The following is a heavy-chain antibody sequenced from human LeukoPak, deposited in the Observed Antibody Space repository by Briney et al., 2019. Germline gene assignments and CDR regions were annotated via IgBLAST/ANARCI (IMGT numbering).Heavy chain of an antibody. CDR3: AREPAVLLWFGEFYFDY. J-gene: IGHJ4*02. CDR2: IYYSGIT. D-gene: IGHD3-10*01. Sequence: SETLSLTCTVSGGSISTGFYYWAWIRQPPGKGLEWIGSIYYSGITYYNPSLKSPVTISVDTAKNQFSLNLRSVNAADTAVYYCAREPAVLLWFGEFYFDYWGQGTLVTVSS. CDR1: GGSISTGFYY. V-gene: IGHV4-39*02.